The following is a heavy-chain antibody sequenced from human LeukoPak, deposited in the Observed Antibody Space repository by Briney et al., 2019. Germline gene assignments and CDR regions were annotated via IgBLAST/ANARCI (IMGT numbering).Heavy chain of an antibody. Sequence: GGSLRLSCAASGFTFSSYSMTWVGQAPGRGLEWVSCMSSGSRYIYYADSVRGRFTISRDNAKNSLYLLMNSLRAEDTAVYYCARDRPTGASRLFVVQWGQGTLVTVSS. CDR2: MSSGSRYI. CDR1: GFTFSSYS. D-gene: IGHD2-15*01. J-gene: IGHJ4*02. CDR3: ARDRPTGASRLFVVQ. V-gene: IGHV3-21*01.